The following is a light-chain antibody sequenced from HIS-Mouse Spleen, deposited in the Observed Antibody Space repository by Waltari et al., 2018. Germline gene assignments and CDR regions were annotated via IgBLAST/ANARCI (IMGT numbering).Light chain of an antibody. Sequence: DIVMTQSPDSLAVSLGERDTINCKSSQSVLYSSNNKNYLDWYQQKPGQPPKLLIYWASTRESGVPDRFSGSGSGTDFTLTISSLQAEDVAVYYCQQYYSTPPTFGGGTKVEIK. V-gene: IGKV4-1*01. CDR1: QSVLYSSNNKNY. CDR3: QQYYSTPPT. J-gene: IGKJ4*01. CDR2: WAS.